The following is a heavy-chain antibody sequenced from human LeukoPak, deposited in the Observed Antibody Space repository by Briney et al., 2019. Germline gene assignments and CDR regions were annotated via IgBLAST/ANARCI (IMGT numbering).Heavy chain of an antibody. CDR3: AKGYYVAQDY. Sequence: PGGSLRLSCAASGFTFDDYAMHWVRQAPGKGLEWVSGISWNSGSIGYADSVKGRFTISRDNAKNSLYLQMNSLRAEDTALYYCAKGYYVAQDYWGQGTLVTVSS. V-gene: IGHV3-9*01. J-gene: IGHJ4*02. D-gene: IGHD3-16*01. CDR2: ISWNSGSI. CDR1: GFTFDDYA.